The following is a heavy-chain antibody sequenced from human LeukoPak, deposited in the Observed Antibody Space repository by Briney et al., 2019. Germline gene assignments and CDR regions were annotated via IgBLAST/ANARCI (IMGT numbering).Heavy chain of an antibody. CDR2: INSDGSST. CDR1: GFTFSSYW. CDR3: ARVARIAAAGYFDC. J-gene: IGHJ4*02. V-gene: IGHV3-74*01. D-gene: IGHD6-13*01. Sequence: PGGSLRLSCAASGFTFSSYWMHWVRQAPGKGLVWVSRINSDGSSTSYADSVKGRFTISRDNAKNTLYLQMNSLRAEDTAVYYCARVARIAAAGYFDCWGQGTLVTVSS.